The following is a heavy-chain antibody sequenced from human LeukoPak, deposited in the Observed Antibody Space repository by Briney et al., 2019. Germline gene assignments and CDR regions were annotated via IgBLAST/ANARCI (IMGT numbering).Heavy chain of an antibody. V-gene: IGHV1-24*01. Sequence: ASVKVSCKVSEYTLTELSMHWVRQAPGKGLEWMGGFDPEDGETIYAQKFQGRVTMTEDTSTDTAYMELSSLRSEDTAVYYCATVWFGELLYRYWGQGTLVTVSS. CDR1: EYTLTELS. D-gene: IGHD3-10*01. J-gene: IGHJ4*02. CDR2: FDPEDGET. CDR3: ATVWFGELLYRY.